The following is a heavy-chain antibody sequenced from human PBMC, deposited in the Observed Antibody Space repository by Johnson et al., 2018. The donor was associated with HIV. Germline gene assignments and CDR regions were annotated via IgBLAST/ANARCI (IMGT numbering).Heavy chain of an antibody. J-gene: IGHJ3*02. CDR3: AREAVCGGDGQDDAFDI. V-gene: IGHV3-15*01. CDR2: IKSKTDGGTT. D-gene: IGHD2-21*02. Sequence: VQLVESGGGLVKPGGSLRLSCAASGFTFSNAWMSWVRQAPGKGLEWVGRIKSKTDGGTTDYAAPVKGRFTISRDDSINTLYLHINSLRAEGTAVYYCAREAVCGGDGQDDAFDIWGQGTMVTVSS. CDR1: GFTFSNAW.